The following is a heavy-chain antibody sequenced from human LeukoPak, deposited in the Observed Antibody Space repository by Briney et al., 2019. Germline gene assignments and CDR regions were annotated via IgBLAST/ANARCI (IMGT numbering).Heavy chain of an antibody. CDR3: ARPSLAAAGTKTSYYFDY. CDR2: INPIFGTA. V-gene: IGHV1-69*13. Sequence: SVKVSCKASGGTFSSYAISWVRQAPGQGLEWMGGINPIFGTANYAQKFHGRVTITADESTSTAYMELSSLRSEDTAVYYCARPSLAAAGTKTSYYFDYWGQGTLVTVSS. CDR1: GGTFSSYA. J-gene: IGHJ4*02. D-gene: IGHD6-13*01.